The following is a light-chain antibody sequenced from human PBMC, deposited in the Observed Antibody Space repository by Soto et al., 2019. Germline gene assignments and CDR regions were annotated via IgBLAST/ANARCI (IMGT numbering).Light chain of an antibody. V-gene: IGLV2-14*01. Sequence: QSALTQPASVSGSPGQSITISCTGTSSDVGGYKYVSWYQQHPGKAPKLMIYEVINRPSGVSNRFSGSKSGNTASLTISGLQAEDEADYYCSSYRGSSTVFYVFGTGTKLTVL. CDR3: SSYRGSSTVFYV. CDR1: SSDVGGYKY. CDR2: EVI. J-gene: IGLJ1*01.